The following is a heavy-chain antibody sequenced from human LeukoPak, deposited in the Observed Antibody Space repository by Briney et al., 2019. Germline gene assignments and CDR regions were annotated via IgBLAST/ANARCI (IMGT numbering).Heavy chain of an antibody. CDR3: AKNIAAAVFLTWFDP. D-gene: IGHD6-13*01. CDR1: GDSVSSISAA. J-gene: IGHJ5*02. Sequence: SQTLSLTCAISGDSVSSISAAWNWIRQSPSRGLEWLGRTYYRSKWYSDYAVSVKSRITINPDTSKNQFSLQLNSVTPEDTAVYYCAKNIAAAVFLTWFDPWGQGILVTVSS. V-gene: IGHV6-1*01. CDR2: TYYRSKWYS.